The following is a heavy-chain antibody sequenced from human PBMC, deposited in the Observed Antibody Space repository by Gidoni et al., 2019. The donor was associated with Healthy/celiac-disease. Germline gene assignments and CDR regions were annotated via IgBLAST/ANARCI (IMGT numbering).Heavy chain of an antibody. J-gene: IGHJ4*02. CDR1: GGSSSSSGYY. V-gene: IGHV4-39*01. Sequence: QLQLQESGPGLAKPSETLPRTCTVSGGSSSSSGYYWGWIRQTPGKGLEWIGSIYCSGSTYYNPSHKSRITMSVNTSKYQFSLKLSSVTATDTAVYYCASLLLWFGELLPRLAYFDYWGQGTLVTVSS. CDR3: ASLLLWFGELLPRLAYFDY. CDR2: IYCSGST. D-gene: IGHD3-10*01.